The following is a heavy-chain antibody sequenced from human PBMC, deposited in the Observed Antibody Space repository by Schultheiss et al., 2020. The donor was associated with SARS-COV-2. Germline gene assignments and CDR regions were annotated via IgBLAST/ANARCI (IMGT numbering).Heavy chain of an antibody. CDR1: GFTFSSYA. J-gene: IGHJ4*02. Sequence: GGSLRLSCAASGFTFSSYAMHRVRQAPGKGLEWVSGISWNSGSRGYGDSVRGRFTISRDNAKNSLYLQMNSLRGDDTAFYYCGKGPYSSGWYPLDHWGQGGLVTVSS. V-gene: IGHV3-9*01. CDR2: ISWNSGSR. D-gene: IGHD6-19*01. CDR3: GKGPYSSGWYPLDH.